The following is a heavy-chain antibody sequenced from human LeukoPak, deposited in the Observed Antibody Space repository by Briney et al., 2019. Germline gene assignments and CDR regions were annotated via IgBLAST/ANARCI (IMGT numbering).Heavy chain of an antibody. CDR3: ARGGRLRFLEWLLWWFDP. CDR1: GGSFSGYY. V-gene: IGHV4-34*01. D-gene: IGHD3-3*01. CDR2: INHSGST. Sequence: PSETLSLTCAVYGGSFSGYYWSWIRQPPGKGLEWIGEINHSGSTNYNPSLTSRVTISVDTSKNQFSLKLSSVTAADTAVYYCARGGRLRFLEWLLWWFDPWGQGTLVTVSS. J-gene: IGHJ5*02.